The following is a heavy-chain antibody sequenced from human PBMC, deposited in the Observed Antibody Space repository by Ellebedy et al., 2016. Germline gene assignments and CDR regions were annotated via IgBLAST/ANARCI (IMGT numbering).Heavy chain of an antibody. CDR1: GYSFTSYW. V-gene: IGHV5-10-1*01. CDR3: ARLEVLGATDDY. CDR2: IDPSDSYT. J-gene: IGHJ4*02. D-gene: IGHD1-26*01. Sequence: GGSLRLSCKGSGYSFTSYWISWVRQMPGKGLEWMGRIDPSDSYTNYSPSFQGHVTISADKSISTAYLQWSSLRASDTSIYYCARLEVLGATDDYWGQGTLVTVSS.